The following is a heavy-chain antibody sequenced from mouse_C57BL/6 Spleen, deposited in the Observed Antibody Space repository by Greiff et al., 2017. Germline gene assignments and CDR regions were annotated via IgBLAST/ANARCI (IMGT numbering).Heavy chain of an antibody. V-gene: IGHV1-69*01. J-gene: IGHJ2*01. CDR1: GYTFTSYW. CDR3: LVLGPHFDY. Sequence: QDQLQQPGAELVMPGASVKLSCKASGYTFTSYWMHWVKQRPGQGLEWIGEIDPSDSYTNYNQKFKGKSTLTVDKSSSTAYMQLSSLTSEDSAVYYCLVLGPHFDYWGQGTTLTVSS. CDR2: IDPSDSYT. D-gene: IGHD4-1*01.